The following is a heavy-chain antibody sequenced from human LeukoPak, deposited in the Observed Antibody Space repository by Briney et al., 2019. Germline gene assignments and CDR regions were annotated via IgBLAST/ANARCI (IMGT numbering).Heavy chain of an antibody. CDR3: ARDPVEWELLLDY. D-gene: IGHD1-26*01. Sequence: PGGSLRLSCAASGFTFSSYWMGWVRQAPGKRLEWVANMNIDGSEKYYADSAKGRFTISRDNARNSVYLQMNSLRVEDTAVYYCARDPVEWELLLDYWGQGTLVIVSS. V-gene: IGHV3-7*01. CDR1: GFTFSSYW. CDR2: MNIDGSEK. J-gene: IGHJ4*02.